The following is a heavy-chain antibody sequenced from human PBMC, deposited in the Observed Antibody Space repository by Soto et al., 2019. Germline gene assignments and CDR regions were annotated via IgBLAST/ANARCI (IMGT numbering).Heavy chain of an antibody. CDR3: VTVNLVGAAYYFDY. D-gene: IGHD1-26*01. CDR1: GGSIRNGDYY. V-gene: IGHV4-30-4*01. J-gene: IGHJ4*02. CDR2: VYYSGTT. Sequence: QLQLQEWGPGLVKPSQTLSLTCTVSGGSIRNGDYYCGWIRQPPGKGLEWIGYVYYSGTTYSHPSLKSRVTISVDTSENEFSLRLSSVTAADTAVYYCVTVNLVGAAYYFDYWGPGTLVTVSS.